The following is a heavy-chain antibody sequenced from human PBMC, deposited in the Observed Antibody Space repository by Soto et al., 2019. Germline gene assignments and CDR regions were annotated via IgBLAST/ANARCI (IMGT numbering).Heavy chain of an antibody. CDR1: GGTFSSYA. J-gene: IGHJ4*02. CDR2: IIPIFGTA. Sequence: QVPLVQSGAEVKKPGSSVKVSCKASGGTFSSYAISWVRQAPGQGLEWMGGIIPIFGTANYAQKFQGRVTITADESTSTVYMELSSLRSGDTAIYYCARNKVSGTFYFDYWGQGTLVTVSS. D-gene: IGHD6-19*01. V-gene: IGHV1-69*01. CDR3: ARNKVSGTFYFDY.